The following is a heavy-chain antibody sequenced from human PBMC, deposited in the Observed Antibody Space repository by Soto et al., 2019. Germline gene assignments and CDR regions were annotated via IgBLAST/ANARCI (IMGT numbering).Heavy chain of an antibody. CDR1: GGYVTRVGDY. V-gene: IGHV4-61*08. CDR2: IYYSGSA. CDR3: ARGVGFGYYYYHMDL. J-gene: IGHJ6*01. Sequence: FESKSLTYTVLGGYVTRVGDYRSRNRQPPGKGLEWIGYIYYSGSADYKHSLGSRVTLSIDTSKKQFSLKLTSVTAADTAVYYCARGVGFGYYYYHMDLWGQGTTVSVSS. D-gene: IGHD3-10*01.